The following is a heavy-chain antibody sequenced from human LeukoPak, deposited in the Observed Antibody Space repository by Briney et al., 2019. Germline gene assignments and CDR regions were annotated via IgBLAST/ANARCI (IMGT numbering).Heavy chain of an antibody. V-gene: IGHV3-15*01. CDR1: GFTFSNAW. CDR2: IKSKTDGGTT. CDR3: TTGITMVRGVIHLIDY. D-gene: IGHD3-10*01. J-gene: IGHJ4*02. Sequence: GGSLRLSCAASGFTFSNAWMSWVHQAPGKGLEWVGRIKSKTDGGTTDYAAPVKGRFTISRDDSRNTLYLQMNSLKTEDTAVYYCTTGITMVRGVIHLIDYWGQGTLVTVSS.